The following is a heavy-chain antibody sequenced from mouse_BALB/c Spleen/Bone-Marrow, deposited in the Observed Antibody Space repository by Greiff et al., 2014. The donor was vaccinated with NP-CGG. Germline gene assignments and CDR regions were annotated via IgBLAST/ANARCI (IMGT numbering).Heavy chain of an antibody. CDR2: IYPGSDSI. CDR1: GYTFTSYW. V-gene: IGHV1-55*01. J-gene: IGHJ2*01. CDR3: ASGDY. Sequence: VQLVESGAELVKPGTSVKMSCKASGYTFTSYWMHWVKQRPGQGLEWIGDIYPGSDSINYNEKFKNKATLTVDTSPSTAYMHLSSLTSEDSAVYFCASGDYWGQGTTLTVSS.